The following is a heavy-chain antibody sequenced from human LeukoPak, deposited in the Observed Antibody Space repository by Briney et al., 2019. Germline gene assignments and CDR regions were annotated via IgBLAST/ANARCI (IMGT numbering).Heavy chain of an antibody. CDR1: GFTFSSYG. D-gene: IGHD5/OR15-5a*01. CDR3: AKDQVAYSVYDPDPFDY. Sequence: HSGGSLRLSCAASGFTFSSYGMNWVRQAPGKGLEWVSTISGSGDRTYYADSVKGRFTISRDNSKNTLYLQMNSLRAEGTAVYFCAKDQVAYSVYDPDPFDYWGQGTLVTVSS. CDR2: ISGSGDRT. J-gene: IGHJ4*02. V-gene: IGHV3-23*01.